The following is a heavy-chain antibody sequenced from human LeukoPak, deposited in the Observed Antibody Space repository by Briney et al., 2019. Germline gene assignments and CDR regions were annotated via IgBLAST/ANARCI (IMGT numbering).Heavy chain of an antibody. D-gene: IGHD5-24*01. CDR2: IYYSGST. CDR3: ARAPQDGAWFDP. CDR1: GGSISSSSYY. V-gene: IGHV4-39*07. J-gene: IGHJ5*02. Sequence: SETLSLTCTVSGGSISSSSYYWGWIRQPPGKGLEWIGSIYYSGSTYYNPSLKNRVTISVDTSKNQFSLKLSSVTAADTAVYYCARAPQDGAWFDPWGQGTLVTVSS.